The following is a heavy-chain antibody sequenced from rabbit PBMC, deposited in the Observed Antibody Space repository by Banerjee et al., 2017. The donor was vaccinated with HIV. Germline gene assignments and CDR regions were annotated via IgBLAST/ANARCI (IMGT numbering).Heavy chain of an antibody. CDR3: ARDLTGVIGWNFGL. CDR2: IYTSSGST. CDR1: GIDFDNYYF. J-gene: IGHJ3*01. Sequence: QQQLEESGGGLVKPGGTLTLTCKASGIDFDNYYFMCWVRQAPGKGLQLIACIYTSSGSTWYASWVNGRFTISRSTSLNTVDLKMTSLTAADTATYFCARDLTGVIGWNFGLWGQGTLVTVS. D-gene: IGHD1-1*01. V-gene: IGHV1S43*01.